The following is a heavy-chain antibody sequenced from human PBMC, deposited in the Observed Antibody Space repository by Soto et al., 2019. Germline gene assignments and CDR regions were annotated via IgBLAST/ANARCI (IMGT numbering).Heavy chain of an antibody. V-gene: IGHV1-46*01. CDR3: ARGPNPYFFDY. J-gene: IGHJ4*02. CDR2: INPSGGST. Sequence: GASVKVSCKASGYTFTSYYMHWVRQAPGQGLEWMGIINPSGGSTNYAQKFQGRVTITRDTSASTAYMELSSLRSEDTAVYSCARGPNPYFFDYWGQGTLVTVSS. CDR1: GYTFTSYY.